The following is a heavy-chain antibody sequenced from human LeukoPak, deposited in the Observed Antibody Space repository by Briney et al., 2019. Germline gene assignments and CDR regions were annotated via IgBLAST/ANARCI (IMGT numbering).Heavy chain of an antibody. D-gene: IGHD3-9*01. V-gene: IGHV1-2*02. CDR2: INPNSGGT. Sequence: GASVKVSCKASGYTFTGYYMHWVRQAPGQGLEWMGWINPNSGGTNYAQKFQGRVTMTRDTSISTAYMELSRLRSDDTAVYYCARGSTYYDILTGLKHFDYWGQGTLVTVSS. CDR3: ARGSTYYDILTGLKHFDY. CDR1: GYTFTGYY. J-gene: IGHJ4*02.